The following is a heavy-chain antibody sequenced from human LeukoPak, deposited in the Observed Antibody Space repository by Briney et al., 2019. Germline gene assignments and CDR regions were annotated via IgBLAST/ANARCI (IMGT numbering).Heavy chain of an antibody. CDR2: IYSSGST. J-gene: IGHJ4*02. CDR1: GGSFSGYY. V-gene: IGHV4-59*10. Sequence: SETLSLTCAVYGGSFSGYYWSWIRQPAGKGLEWIGRIYSSGSTNYNPSLKSRVTISVDTSKNQFSLKLSSVTAADTAVYYCARAYLYYGSGSYYGPLFDYWGQGTLVTVSS. CDR3: ARAYLYYGSGSYYGPLFDY. D-gene: IGHD3-10*01.